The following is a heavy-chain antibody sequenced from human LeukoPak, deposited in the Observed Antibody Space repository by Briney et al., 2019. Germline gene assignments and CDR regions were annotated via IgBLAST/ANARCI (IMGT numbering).Heavy chain of an antibody. V-gene: IGHV5-51*01. CDR2: IYPGDSDT. D-gene: IGHD5-24*01. Sequence: GAPLKISCNGSGYSFSSYWIGCVIQLPAKGLEWMVIIYPGDSDTRYSPSFQGQVTISADKSISTAYLQWSILKASKTVMYSFARRDGYDSTTFDYWGQGTLVPLSS. CDR1: GYSFSSYW. J-gene: IGHJ4*02. CDR3: ARRDGYDSTTFDY.